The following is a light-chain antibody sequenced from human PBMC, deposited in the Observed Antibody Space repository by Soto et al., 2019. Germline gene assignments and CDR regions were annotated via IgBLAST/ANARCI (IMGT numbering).Light chain of an antibody. CDR3: QTWGTGIHWV. CDR2: LNSDGSH. CDR1: SGHSSYP. Sequence: QAVVTQSPSASASLGASVKLTCTLSSGHSSYPIAWHQQQPEKGPRYLMKLNSDGSHSKGDGIPDRFSGSSSGAERYLTISSLQSEDEADYYCQTWGTGIHWVFGGGTKLTVL. V-gene: IGLV4-69*01. J-gene: IGLJ3*02.